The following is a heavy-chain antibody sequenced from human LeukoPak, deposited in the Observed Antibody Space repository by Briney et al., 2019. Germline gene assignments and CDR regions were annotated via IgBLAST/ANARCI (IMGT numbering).Heavy chain of an antibody. Sequence: TGGSLRLSCAASGFTFSSYAMSWVRQAPGKGLECVSAISGSGGSTYYADSVKGRFTTSRDNSKNSLYLQMNSLRAEDTAVYYCARQRGDIWGQGTMVTVSS. V-gene: IGHV3-23*01. CDR3: ARQRGDI. CDR2: ISGSGGST. J-gene: IGHJ3*02. CDR1: GFTFSSYA.